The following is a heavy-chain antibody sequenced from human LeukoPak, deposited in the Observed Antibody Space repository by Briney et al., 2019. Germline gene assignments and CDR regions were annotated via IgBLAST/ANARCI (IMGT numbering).Heavy chain of an antibody. J-gene: IGHJ3*02. V-gene: IGHV3-13*01. CDR2: IGIAGNT. CDR1: GFTFSNYE. Sequence: GGSLRLSCAASGFTFSNYEMHWVRLVLGKGLEWVSAIGIAGNTFYAGSVKGRFTISRENAKNSFHLQMNSLGAGDTAVYYCAREGSLSSSEAFDIWGQGTMVTVSS. D-gene: IGHD6-6*01. CDR3: AREGSLSSSEAFDI.